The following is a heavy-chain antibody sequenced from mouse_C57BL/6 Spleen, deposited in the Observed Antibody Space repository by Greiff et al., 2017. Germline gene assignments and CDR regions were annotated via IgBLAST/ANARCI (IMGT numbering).Heavy chain of an antibody. CDR1: GYTFTSYW. Sequence: QVQLKQPGAELVKPGASVKLSCKASGYTFTSYWMHWVKQRPGQGLEWIGMIHPNSGSTNYNEKFKSKATLTVDKSTSTAYMQLSSLTSEDSAVYYCARSSYLYAMDYWGQGTSVTVSS. CDR2: IHPNSGST. D-gene: IGHD5-5*01. V-gene: IGHV1-64*01. CDR3: ARSSYLYAMDY. J-gene: IGHJ4*01.